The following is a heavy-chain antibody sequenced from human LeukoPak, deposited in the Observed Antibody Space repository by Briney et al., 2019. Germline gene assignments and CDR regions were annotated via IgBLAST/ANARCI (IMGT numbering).Heavy chain of an antibody. CDR1: GGSINSGNYY. CDR3: ARGIVSPRFYDYMDV. CDR2: FFATGST. Sequence: PSQTLSLTCTVSGGSINSGNYYGTWIRQPAGKGLEWIGRFFATGSTSSSHNPSLSGRASISVDTSKNQFSLELTSVTAADTAVYYCARGIVSPRFYDYMDVWGKGTTVTVSS. D-gene: IGHD1-26*01. J-gene: IGHJ6*03. V-gene: IGHV4-61*02.